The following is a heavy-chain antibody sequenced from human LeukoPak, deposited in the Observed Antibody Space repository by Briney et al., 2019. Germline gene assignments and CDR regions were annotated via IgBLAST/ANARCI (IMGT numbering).Heavy chain of an antibody. CDR2: IYYSGST. CDR1: GGSISSSSYY. J-gene: IGHJ1*01. D-gene: IGHD2-2*01. Sequence: PSETLSLTCTVSGGSISSSSYYWGWIRQPPGKGLVWIGSIYYSGSTYYNPSLKSRVTISVDTSKNQFSLKLSSVTAADTAVYYCARHLVVPAAVEYFQHWGQGTLVTVSS. V-gene: IGHV4-39*01. CDR3: ARHLVVPAAVEYFQH.